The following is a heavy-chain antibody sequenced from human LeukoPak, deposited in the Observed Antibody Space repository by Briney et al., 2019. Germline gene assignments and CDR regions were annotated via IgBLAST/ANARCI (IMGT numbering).Heavy chain of an antibody. J-gene: IGHJ4*02. Sequence: SETLSLTCTVSGGSISSSSYYWGWIRQPPGKGLEWIGSIYYSESTYYNPSLKSRVTISVDTSKNQFSLKLSSVTAADTAVYYCAGRGGYPLYYFDYWGQGTLVTVSS. CDR1: GGSISSSSYY. V-gene: IGHV4-39*01. D-gene: IGHD3-22*01. CDR3: AGRGGYPLYYFDY. CDR2: IYYSEST.